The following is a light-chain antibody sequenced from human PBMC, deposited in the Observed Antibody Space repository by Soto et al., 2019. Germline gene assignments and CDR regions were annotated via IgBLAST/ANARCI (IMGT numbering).Light chain of an antibody. CDR3: QQYGSSPWT. Sequence: EIVLTQSPGTLSLSPGERATLSCRASQSVSSSYLAWYQQKPGQAPRLLIYGASSRATGIPDRFSGSGSGTDFTLTISRLEPEDFPVYYCQQYGSSPWTFGQGTKVAIK. J-gene: IGKJ1*01. V-gene: IGKV3-20*01. CDR2: GAS. CDR1: QSVSSSY.